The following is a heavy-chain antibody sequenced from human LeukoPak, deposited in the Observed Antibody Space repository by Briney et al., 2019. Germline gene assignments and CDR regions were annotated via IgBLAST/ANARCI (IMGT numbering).Heavy chain of an antibody. Sequence: SETLSLTCTVSGYSISSGYYWGWIRQPPGKGLEWIGSIYHSGSTYYNPSLKSRVTISVDTSKNQFSLKLSSVTAADTAVYYCAADYYDFWSGYTTLFDYWGQGTLVTVSS. CDR1: GYSISSGYY. CDR2: IYHSGST. J-gene: IGHJ4*02. CDR3: AADYYDFWSGYTTLFDY. D-gene: IGHD3-3*01. V-gene: IGHV4-38-2*02.